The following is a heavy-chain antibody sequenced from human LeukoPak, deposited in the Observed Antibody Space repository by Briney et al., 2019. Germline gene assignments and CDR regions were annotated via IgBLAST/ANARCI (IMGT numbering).Heavy chain of an antibody. J-gene: IGHJ4*02. CDR3: AKTPYYDFWSGYCFDY. Sequence: GGSLRLSCAASGFTFSSYAMSWVRQAPGKGLEWVSAISGSGGSTYYADSVKGRFTISRDNSKNTLYLQMNCLRAEDTAVYYCAKTPYYDFWSGYCFDYWGQGTLVTVSS. CDR1: GFTFSSYA. CDR2: ISGSGGST. V-gene: IGHV3-23*01. D-gene: IGHD3-3*01.